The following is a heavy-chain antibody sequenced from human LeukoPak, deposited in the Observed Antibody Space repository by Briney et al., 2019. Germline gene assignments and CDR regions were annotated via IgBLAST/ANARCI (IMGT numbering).Heavy chain of an antibody. Sequence: ASVKVSCKASGYTFTGYYMHWVRQAPGQGLEWMGWINPNSGGTNYAQKFQGRVTMTRDTSISTAYMELSRPRSDDTAVYYCARVLGYGGNFFDYWGQGTLVTVSS. CDR1: GYTFTGYY. V-gene: IGHV1-2*02. J-gene: IGHJ4*02. CDR2: INPNSGGT. CDR3: ARVLGYGGNFFDY. D-gene: IGHD4-23*01.